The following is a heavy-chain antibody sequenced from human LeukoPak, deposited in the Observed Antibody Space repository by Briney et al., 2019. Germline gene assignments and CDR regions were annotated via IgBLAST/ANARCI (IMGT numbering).Heavy chain of an antibody. CDR2: ISGSGGST. Sequence: GGSLRLSCAASGFTFSSYAMSWVRQAPGKGLEWVSAISGSGGSTYYADSVKGRFTISRDNSKNTLYLQMNSLSAEDTAVYYCAKIPPYCGGDCYSYFDYWGQGTLVTVSS. V-gene: IGHV3-23*01. CDR1: GFTFSSYA. J-gene: IGHJ4*02. D-gene: IGHD2-21*01. CDR3: AKIPPYCGGDCYSYFDY.